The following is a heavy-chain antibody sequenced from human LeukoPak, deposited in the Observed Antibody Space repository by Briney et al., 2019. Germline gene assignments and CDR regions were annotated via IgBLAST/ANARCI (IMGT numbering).Heavy chain of an antibody. V-gene: IGHV3-7*01. CDR1: GITLSTYG. Sequence: GGSLRLSCVASGITLSTYGMNWVRQAPGKGLEWVANIKPGGGERYYVDSVKGRFTISRDNAKNSVDLQMNSLRVEDTAVDYCMRGGGDYWGQGTLVTVSS. D-gene: IGHD3-16*01. CDR3: MRGGGDY. J-gene: IGHJ4*02. CDR2: IKPGGGER.